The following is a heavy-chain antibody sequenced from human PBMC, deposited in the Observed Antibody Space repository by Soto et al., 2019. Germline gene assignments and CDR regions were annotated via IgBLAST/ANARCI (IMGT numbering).Heavy chain of an antibody. D-gene: IGHD3-3*01. CDR3: ARAIDFWRPYFDY. Sequence: QVHLVESGGGVVQPGRSLRLSCAASGFTFSSYAMHWVRQAPGKGLEWVAVISYDGSNKYYADSVKGRFTISRDNSKNTLYLQMNSLRAEDTAVYYCARAIDFWRPYFDYWGQGTLVTVSS. V-gene: IGHV3-30-3*01. J-gene: IGHJ4*02. CDR1: GFTFSSYA. CDR2: ISYDGSNK.